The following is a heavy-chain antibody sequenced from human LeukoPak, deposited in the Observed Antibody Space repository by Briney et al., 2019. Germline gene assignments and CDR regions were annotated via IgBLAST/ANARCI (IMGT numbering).Heavy chain of an antibody. CDR3: ARHHPTLSSVNWFDP. D-gene: IGHD2/OR15-2a*01. V-gene: IGHV4-39*01. CDR2: IYYSGST. CDR1: GGSISSSSYY. Sequence: PSETLSLTCTVSGGSISSSSYYWGWIRQPPGKGLEWIGSIYYSGSTYYNPSLKSRVTISVETSKNQFSLKLSSVTAADTAVYYCARHHPTLSSVNWFDPWGQGTLVTVSS. J-gene: IGHJ5*02.